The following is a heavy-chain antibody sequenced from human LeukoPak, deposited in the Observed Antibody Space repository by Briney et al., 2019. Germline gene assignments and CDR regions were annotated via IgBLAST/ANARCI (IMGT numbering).Heavy chain of an antibody. CDR3: ARSGYYDFWSGYYVY. Sequence: RPSETLFLTCSVSGGSISSYQLSWIRQPPGKGLEWVGYIYYSGRVNYNPSLKGRVTMSADASNNQSSLNLTSVTAADTGVYFWARSGYYDFWSGYYVYWGQGTLVTVSS. CDR2: IYYSGRV. CDR1: GGSISSYQ. D-gene: IGHD3-3*01. J-gene: IGHJ4*02. V-gene: IGHV4-59*01.